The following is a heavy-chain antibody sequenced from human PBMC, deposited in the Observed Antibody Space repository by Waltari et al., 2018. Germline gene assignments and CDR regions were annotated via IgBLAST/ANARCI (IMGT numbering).Heavy chain of an antibody. D-gene: IGHD6-13*01. CDR1: GGSISSSTW. V-gene: IGHV4-4*02. J-gene: IGHJ6*02. CDR3: ARNGVAAAGYYYYGMDV. Sequence: QVQLQESGPGLVKPSGTLSLTCAVSGGSISSSTWWSWVRQPPGKGLEWIGEIYHSGSTNYNPSLKSRVTISVDKSKNQFSLKLSSVTAADTAVYYCARNGVAAAGYYYYGMDVWGQGTTVTVSS. CDR2: IYHSGST.